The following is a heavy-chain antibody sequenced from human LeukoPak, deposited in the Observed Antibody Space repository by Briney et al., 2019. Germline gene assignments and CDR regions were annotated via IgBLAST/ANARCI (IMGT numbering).Heavy chain of an antibody. J-gene: IGHJ1*01. Sequence: ASVKVSCKASGYTFTGYYRHWVRQAPGQGREGMGRINPNSGGTKYAKKFQGRVTITRDTTSSTAYMEMRRQRENDTAVYYCARDPGIAARPGYFPHWGQGTLVTVSS. CDR2: INPNSGGT. D-gene: IGHD6-6*01. CDR3: ARDPGIAARPGYFPH. CDR1: GYTFTGYY. V-gene: IGHV1-2*06.